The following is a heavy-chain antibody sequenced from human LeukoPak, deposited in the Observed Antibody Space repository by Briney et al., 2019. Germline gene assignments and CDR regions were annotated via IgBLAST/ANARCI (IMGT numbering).Heavy chain of an antibody. Sequence: GGSLRLSCAASGFTFSSFGINWVRLAPGKGLKWLSYISSSSSTTSYADSVKGRFTISRDNAKNSLYLQMNSLRDEDTAVYYCARDRDYAFDYWGQGALVTVSS. CDR1: GFTFSSFG. CDR2: ISSSSSTT. D-gene: IGHD4-17*01. V-gene: IGHV3-48*02. CDR3: ARDRDYAFDY. J-gene: IGHJ4*02.